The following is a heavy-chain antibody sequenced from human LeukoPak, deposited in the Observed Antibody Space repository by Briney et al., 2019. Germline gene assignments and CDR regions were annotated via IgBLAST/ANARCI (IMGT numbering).Heavy chain of an antibody. J-gene: IGHJ4*02. CDR1: GFTFSNAW. V-gene: IGHV3-15*01. Sequence: GGSLRLSCAASGFTFSNAWMSWVRQAPGKGLEWVGRIKSKTDGGTTDYAAPVKGRFTISRDDSKNTLYLQMNSLKTEDTAVYYCTTDGWYCSSNSCYTIDYWGQGTLVTVSS. CDR3: TTDGWYCSSNSCYTIDY. CDR2: IKSKTDGGTT. D-gene: IGHD2-2*02.